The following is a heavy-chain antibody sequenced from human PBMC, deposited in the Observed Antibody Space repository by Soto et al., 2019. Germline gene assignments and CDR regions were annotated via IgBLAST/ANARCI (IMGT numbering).Heavy chain of an antibody. CDR1: GFTFDDYA. V-gene: IGHV3-9*01. Sequence: GGSLRLSCAASGFTFDDYAMHWVRQAPGKGLEWVSGISWNSGNKVYADSVKGRFTISRDNAKNFLYLQMNSLRAEDTALYYCAKEAGILRYFDWLSHVMDLWGQGTTVTVSS. CDR2: ISWNSGNK. D-gene: IGHD3-9*01. CDR3: AKEAGILRYFDWLSHVMDL. J-gene: IGHJ6*02.